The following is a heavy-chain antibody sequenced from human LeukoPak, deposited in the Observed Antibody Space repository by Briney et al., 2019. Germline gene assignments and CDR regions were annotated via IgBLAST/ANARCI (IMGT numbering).Heavy chain of an antibody. CDR2: ISYDGSNK. V-gene: IGHV3-30*03. D-gene: IGHD1-26*01. CDR1: GFTFSSYG. J-gene: IGHJ6*03. CDR3: ARDPYSGAYGDTYYYYMDV. Sequence: GGSLRLSCAASGFTFSSYGMHWVRQAPGKGLEWVAVISYDGSNKYYADSVKGRFTISRDNSKNTLYLQMNSLRAEDTAVYYCARDPYSGAYGDTYYYYMDVWGKGTTVTISS.